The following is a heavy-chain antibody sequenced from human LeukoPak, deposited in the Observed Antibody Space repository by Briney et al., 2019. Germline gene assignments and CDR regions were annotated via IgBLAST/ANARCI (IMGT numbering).Heavy chain of an antibody. Sequence: AGSLRLTCAASGFTFDDYAMHWVRQAPGKGLEWVSLISGDGGSTYYADSVKGRFTISRDNSKNSLYLQMNSYGEDDTALYYSANDIEYWGHGTLVTVSS. CDR2: ISGDGGST. V-gene: IGHV3-43*02. CDR3: ANDIEY. CDR1: GFTFDDYA. J-gene: IGHJ4*01.